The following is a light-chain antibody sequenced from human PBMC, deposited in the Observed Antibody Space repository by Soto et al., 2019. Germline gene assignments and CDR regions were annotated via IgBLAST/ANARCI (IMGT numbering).Light chain of an antibody. CDR2: DTS. Sequence: EIVLTQSPATLSLSPGERATLSCRASQSVSRYLAWYEQKPGQAPRLLSYDTSNRASGIPARFSGSGSETDFTLTISSVELEDFAVYCFQQTNIGLTFGPNTKVDLK. CDR1: QSVSRY. V-gene: IGKV3-11*01. CDR3: QQTNIGLT. J-gene: IGKJ3*01.